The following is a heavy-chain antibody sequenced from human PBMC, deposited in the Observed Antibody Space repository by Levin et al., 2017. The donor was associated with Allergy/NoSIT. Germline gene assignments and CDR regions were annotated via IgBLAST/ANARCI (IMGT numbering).Heavy chain of an antibody. D-gene: IGHD2-8*01. CDR3: ARGYCSNGVCYRTDVFDI. Sequence: ASVKVSCKASGYTFTSYYMHWVRQAPGQGLEWIGIINPSGGSTRNAQKFQDRVTMTRDTSTSTVYMELSSLRSEDTAVYYCARGYCSNGVCYRTDVFDIWGQGTMVTVSS. V-gene: IGHV1-46*01. CDR2: INPSGGST. J-gene: IGHJ3*02. CDR1: GYTFTSYY.